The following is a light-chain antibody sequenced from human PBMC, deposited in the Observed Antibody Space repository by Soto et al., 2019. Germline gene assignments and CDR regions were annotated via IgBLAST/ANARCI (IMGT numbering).Light chain of an antibody. Sequence: VWPHAPANLYFSSGERXXLSCRASQSVSSYLAWYQQKPGHAPRLLIYDASNRATGIPARFSGSGSGTDFTLTISSLEPEDFAVYYCHQRIKFPRSFGQVTRIETK. CDR2: DAS. CDR1: QSVSSY. J-gene: IGKJ5*01. CDR3: HQRIKFPRS. V-gene: IGKV3-11*01.